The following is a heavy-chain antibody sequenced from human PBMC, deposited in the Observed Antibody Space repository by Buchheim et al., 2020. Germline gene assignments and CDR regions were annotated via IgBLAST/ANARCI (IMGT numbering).Heavy chain of an antibody. V-gene: IGHV4-4*02. J-gene: IGHJ1*01. D-gene: IGHD2-15*01. Sequence: QVQLQESGPGLVKPSGTLSLTCAVSGGSISSSNWWSWVRQPPGKGLEWIGEIYHSGSTHYNPSLKSRVTISVDKSKNQFSLKLSSVTAADTAVYYCASVPLIVVVVAGPQPAEYFQHWGQGTL. CDR1: GGSISSSNW. CDR3: ASVPLIVVVVAGPQPAEYFQH. CDR2: IYHSGST.